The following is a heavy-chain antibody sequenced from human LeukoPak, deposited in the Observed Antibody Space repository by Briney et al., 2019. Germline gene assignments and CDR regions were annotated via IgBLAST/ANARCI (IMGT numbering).Heavy chain of an antibody. CDR3: VRGQWLEYPYYYFYMDV. V-gene: IGHV6-1*01. J-gene: IGHJ6*03. CDR1: GDSVSSNSAS. CDR2: TYYRSKWHN. D-gene: IGHD6-19*01. Sequence: SQTLSLTCVISGDSVSSNSASWNWIRQSPSRGLEWLGRTYYRSKWHNDYAVSVKSRLTINADTSKNQFSLQLNSVTPEDTAVYYCVRGQWLEYPYYYFYMDVWGKGTTVTISS.